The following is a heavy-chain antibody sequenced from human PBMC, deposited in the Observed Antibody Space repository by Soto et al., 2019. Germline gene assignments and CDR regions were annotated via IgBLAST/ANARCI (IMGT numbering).Heavy chain of an antibody. D-gene: IGHD3-3*01. J-gene: IGHJ5*02. CDR3: AREVITIFGVVTTNWFDP. CDR2: IYYSGST. CDR1: GGSISSGDYY. V-gene: IGHV4-30-4*01. Sequence: SETLSLTCTVSGGSISSGDYYWSWIRQPPGKGLEWIGYIYYSGSTYYNPSLKSRVTISVDTSKNQFSLKLSSVTAADTAVYYCAREVITIFGVVTTNWFDPWGQGTRVTVSS.